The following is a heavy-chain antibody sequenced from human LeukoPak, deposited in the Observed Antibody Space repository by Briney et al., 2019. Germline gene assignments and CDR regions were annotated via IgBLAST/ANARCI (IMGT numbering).Heavy chain of an antibody. J-gene: IGHJ4*02. CDR1: GFTFRKYN. CDR3: ARAKPKNMVRGLIMRRESRYYFDY. V-gene: IGHV3-21*04. CDR2: ISSGSSYI. Sequence: GGSLRLSCAASGFTFRKYNMNWVRQAPGKGLEWVSAISSGSSYIYYADSVKGRFTISRDNAKNSLYLQMNSLRAEDTAVYYCARAKPKNMVRGLIMRRESRYYFDYWGQGTLVTVSS. D-gene: IGHD3-10*01.